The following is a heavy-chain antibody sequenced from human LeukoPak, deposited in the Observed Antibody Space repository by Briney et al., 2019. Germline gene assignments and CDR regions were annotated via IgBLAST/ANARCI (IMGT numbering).Heavy chain of an antibody. V-gene: IGHV3-53*01. CDR1: GFTVSSNY. D-gene: IGHD1-26*01. J-gene: IGHJ4*02. CDR2: IYSGGST. Sequence: GGSLRLSCAASGFTVSSNYMSWVRQAPGKGLEWVSVIYSGGSTYYADSVKGRFTISRDNSKNTLYLQMNSLRAENTAVYYCAGSGSYYVFDYWGQGTLVTVSS. CDR3: AGSGSYYVFDY.